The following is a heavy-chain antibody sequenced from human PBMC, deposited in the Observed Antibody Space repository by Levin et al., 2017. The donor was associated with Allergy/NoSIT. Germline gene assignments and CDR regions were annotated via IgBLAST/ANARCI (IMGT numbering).Heavy chain of an antibody. CDR3: ARMSVRYFDY. CDR2: IYYSGST. D-gene: IGHD3-3*01. J-gene: IGHJ4*02. CDR1: GGSISRSSYY. Sequence: KPGGSLRLSCTVSGGSISRSSYYWGWIRQPPGKGREWIGSIYYSGSTYYNPSLKSRVTISVDTSKNQFSLKLSSVTAADTAVYYCARMSVRYFDYWGQGTLVTVSS. V-gene: IGHV4-39*01.